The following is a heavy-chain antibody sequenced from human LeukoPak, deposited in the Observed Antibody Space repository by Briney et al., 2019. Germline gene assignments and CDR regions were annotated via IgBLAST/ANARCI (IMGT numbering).Heavy chain of an antibody. CDR2: SGTDGDT. Sequence: GGSLRLSCIASGLVFRSSPMNWVRQAPGKGLEWVSTSGTDGDTYYADSVRGRFTISRDFSKNTVFLQMTSLRVEDTAIYYCATKTPGNYPYDFWGQGTLVVV. J-gene: IGHJ4*02. D-gene: IGHD3-22*01. V-gene: IGHV3-23*01. CDR1: GLVFRSSP. CDR3: ATKTPGNYPYDF.